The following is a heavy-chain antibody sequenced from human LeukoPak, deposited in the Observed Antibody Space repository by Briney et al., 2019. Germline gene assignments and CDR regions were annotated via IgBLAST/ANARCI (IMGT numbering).Heavy chain of an antibody. CDR1: GGSISSGIYY. V-gene: IGHV4-39*01. D-gene: IGHD6-13*01. CDR3: ARHVRQQLPPKAFDY. CDR2: IYYSGNT. Sequence: PSETLSLTCTVSGGSISSGIYYWGWIRQPPGKGREWLGSIYYSGNTYYNPSLKSRVTISVDTSKNQLSLKLNSVTAADTAVYYCARHVRQQLPPKAFDYWGQGTLVTVSS. J-gene: IGHJ4*02.